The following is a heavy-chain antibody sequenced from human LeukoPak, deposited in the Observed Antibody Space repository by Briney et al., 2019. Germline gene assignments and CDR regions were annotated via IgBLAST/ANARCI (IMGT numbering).Heavy chain of an antibody. CDR3: ARDPYPGAGFDP. Sequence: SETLSLTCTVSGGSLSSYYWGWIRQPPGKGLERIGYIYYSGSTNYNPSLKSRVTISVDTSKNQFSLKLSSVTAADTAVYYCARDPYPGAGFDPWGQGTLVTVSS. CDR2: IYYSGST. D-gene: IGHD4-17*01. J-gene: IGHJ5*02. CDR1: GGSLSSYY. V-gene: IGHV4-59*01.